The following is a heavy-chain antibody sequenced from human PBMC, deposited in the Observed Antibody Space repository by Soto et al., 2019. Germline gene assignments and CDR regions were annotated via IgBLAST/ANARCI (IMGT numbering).Heavy chain of an antibody. V-gene: IGHV4-39*01. Sequence: QLQLQESGPGLVKPSETLSLTCTVSGGSISSSSYYWGWIRQPPGKGLEWIGSIYYSGSTYYNPSLKSRVTISVDTSKNQFSLKLSSVTAADTAVYYCARADIVLMVYATPHFDYWGQGTLVIVSS. D-gene: IGHD2-8*01. CDR2: IYYSGST. J-gene: IGHJ4*02. CDR1: GGSISSSSYY. CDR3: ARADIVLMVYATPHFDY.